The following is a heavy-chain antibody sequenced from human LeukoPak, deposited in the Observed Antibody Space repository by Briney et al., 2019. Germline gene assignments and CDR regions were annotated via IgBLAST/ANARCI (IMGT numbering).Heavy chain of an antibody. D-gene: IGHD2-21*02. J-gene: IGHJ4*02. CDR3: ARGTVTAPDY. V-gene: IGHV3-53*01. CDR2: IYSGGNT. Sequence: PGGSLRLSCAASGLSVSNTYMSSVRQAPGKRLEWVSIIYSGGNTYYADSVKGRFTISRDNSKNTLYLQMNRLRPEDTAVYYCARGTVTAPDYWGQGTLVTVSS. CDR1: GLSVSNTY.